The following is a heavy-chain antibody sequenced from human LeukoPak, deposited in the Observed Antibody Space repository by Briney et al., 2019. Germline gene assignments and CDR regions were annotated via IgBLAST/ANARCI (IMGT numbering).Heavy chain of an antibody. V-gene: IGHV3-23*01. CDR3: AVCRNWPTFDY. CDR1: GFTFSGYA. Sequence: GGSLRPSCVASGFTFSGYAMSWVRQAPGKGLEWVSAISGSGGTTYYAVSVKGRFTISRDNSRNTLYLQMNSLRAEDTAVYYCAVCRNWPTFDYWGQGTLVTVSS. CDR2: ISGSGGTT. J-gene: IGHJ4*02. D-gene: IGHD1-20*01.